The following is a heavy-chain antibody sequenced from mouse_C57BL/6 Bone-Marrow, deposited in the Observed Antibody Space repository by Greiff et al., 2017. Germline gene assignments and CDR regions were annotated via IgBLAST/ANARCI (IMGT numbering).Heavy chain of an antibody. CDR1: GFTFSDYG. CDR2: ISSGSSTI. CDR3: ARHDGFSWFAY. J-gene: IGHJ3*01. Sequence: DVKLVESGGGLVKPGGSLKLSCAASGFTFSDYGMHWVRQAPEKGLEWVAYISSGSSTIYYADTVKGRFTISRDNAKNTLFLQMTSLRSEDTAMYYCARHDGFSWFAYWGQGTLVTVSA. D-gene: IGHD2-3*01. V-gene: IGHV5-17*01.